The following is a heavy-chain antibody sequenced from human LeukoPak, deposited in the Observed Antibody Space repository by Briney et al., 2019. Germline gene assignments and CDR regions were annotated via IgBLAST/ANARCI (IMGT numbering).Heavy chain of an antibody. J-gene: IGHJ4*02. V-gene: IGHV3-30-3*02. Sequence: PGGSLRLSCAASGFTFSSYAMHWVRQAPGKGLEWVAVISYDGSNKYYADSVKGRFTISRDNSKNTLYLQMNSLRAEDTAVFYCGKNRGDSSGPYFDYWGQGTLVTVPS. D-gene: IGHD3-22*01. CDR1: GFTFSSYA. CDR2: ISYDGSNK. CDR3: GKNRGDSSGPYFDY.